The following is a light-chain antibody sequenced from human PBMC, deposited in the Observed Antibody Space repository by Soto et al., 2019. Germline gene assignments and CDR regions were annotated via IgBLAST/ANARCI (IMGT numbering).Light chain of an antibody. Sequence: EIVLTQSPATLSLSPGGGATLSCRASQNVNNYLIWYQQKPGQAPRLLISDASTRATGVPIRFSGSGSGTDFTLTITSLEPEDFAVYYCQQRANWPITFGQGTRLEIK. V-gene: IGKV3-11*01. CDR1: QNVNNY. CDR3: QQRANWPIT. CDR2: DAS. J-gene: IGKJ5*01.